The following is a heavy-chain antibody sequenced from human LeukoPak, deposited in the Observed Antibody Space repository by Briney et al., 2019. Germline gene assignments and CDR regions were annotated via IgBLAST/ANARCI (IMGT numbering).Heavy chain of an antibody. CDR2: IYYSGST. V-gene: IGHV4-59*01. J-gene: IGHJ6*02. CDR3: ARSYGDLRMDV. Sequence: SETLSLTCTVSGGSISSYYWSWIRQPPGKGLEWIGYIYYSGSTNYNPSLKSRVTISVDTSKNQFSLKLSPVTAADTAVYYCARSYGDLRMDVWGQGTTVTVSS. D-gene: IGHD4-17*01. CDR1: GGSISSYY.